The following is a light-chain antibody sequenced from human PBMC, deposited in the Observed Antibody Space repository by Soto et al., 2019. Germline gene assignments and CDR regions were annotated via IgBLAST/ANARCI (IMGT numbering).Light chain of an antibody. V-gene: IGKV3-11*01. CDR1: QSVSY. CDR3: QQRTNRPPYT. Sequence: IVLTQSPATLSLSPGERATLSCRASQSVSYLGWYQQKPGQAPRLLIYDASNRASGIPARFSGSGSGTDFTLTISSLEPEDFAVYYCQQRTNRPPYTFGQGTTLEIK. J-gene: IGKJ2*01. CDR2: DAS.